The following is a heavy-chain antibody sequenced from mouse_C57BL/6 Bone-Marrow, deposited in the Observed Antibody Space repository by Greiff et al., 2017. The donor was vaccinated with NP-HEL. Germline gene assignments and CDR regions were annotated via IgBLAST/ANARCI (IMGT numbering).Heavy chain of an antibody. Sequence: VQLKESGGDLVKPGGSLKLSCAASGFTFSSYGMSWVRQTPDKRLEWVATISSGGSYTYYPDSVKGRFTISRDNAKNTLYLQMSSLKSEDTAMYYCASRYYSNYVTFAYWGQGTLVTVSA. V-gene: IGHV5-6*01. J-gene: IGHJ3*01. CDR3: ASRYYSNYVTFAY. CDR2: ISSGGSYT. D-gene: IGHD2-5*01. CDR1: GFTFSSYG.